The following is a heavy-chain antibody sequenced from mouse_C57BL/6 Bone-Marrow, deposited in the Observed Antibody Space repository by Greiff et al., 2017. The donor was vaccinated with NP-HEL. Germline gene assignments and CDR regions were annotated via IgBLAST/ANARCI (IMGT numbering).Heavy chain of an antibody. J-gene: IGHJ1*03. D-gene: IGHD1-1*01. V-gene: IGHV14-4*01. CDR3: TSYYYGSRYFDV. Sequence: EVKLVESGAELVRPGASVKLSCTASGFNIKDDYMHWVKQRPEQGLEWIGWIDPENGDTEYASKFQGKATITADTSSNPAYLQLSSLTSEDTAVYYCTSYYYGSRYFDVWGTGTTVTVSS. CDR2: IDPENGDT. CDR1: GFNIKDDY.